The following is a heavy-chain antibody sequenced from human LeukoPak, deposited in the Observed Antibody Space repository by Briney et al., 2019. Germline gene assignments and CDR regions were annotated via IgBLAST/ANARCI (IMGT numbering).Heavy chain of an antibody. CDR2: IYYSGST. CDR1: GGSISSSSYY. J-gene: IGHJ4*02. Sequence: KPSETVSLTCTVSGGSISSSSYYWGWIRQPPGKGLEWIGSIYYSGSTYYNPSLKSRVTISVDTSKNQFSLKLSSVTAADTAVYYCAAVGVPAAKYYFDYWGQGTLVTVSS. D-gene: IGHD2-2*01. V-gene: IGHV4-39*07. CDR3: AAVGVPAAKYYFDY.